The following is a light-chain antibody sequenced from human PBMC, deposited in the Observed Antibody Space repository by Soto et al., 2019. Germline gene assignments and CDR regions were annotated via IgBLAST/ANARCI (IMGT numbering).Light chain of an antibody. J-gene: IGLJ1*01. Sequence: QSVLTQPASVSGSPGQSIAISCTGTTSDVGDYNLVSWYQQHPGKAPKLMIYDVSNRPSGISDHFSASKSGNTASLTISGLQAEDEADYYCSSYTSSNTLYVFGTGTKVTVL. V-gene: IGLV2-14*01. CDR2: DVS. CDR1: TSDVGDYNL. CDR3: SSYTSSNTLYV.